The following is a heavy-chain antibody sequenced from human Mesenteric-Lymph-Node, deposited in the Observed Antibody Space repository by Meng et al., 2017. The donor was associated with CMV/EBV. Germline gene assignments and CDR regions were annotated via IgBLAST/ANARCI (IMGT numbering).Heavy chain of an antibody. CDR2: IRYDGSNK. V-gene: IGHV3-30*02. J-gene: IGHJ4*02. CDR3: ASEYSSSWQYYFDY. CDR1: GFTFSSYG. D-gene: IGHD6-13*01. Sequence: GESLKISCAASGFTFSSYGMHWVRQAPGKGLEWVAFIRYDGSNKYYADSVKGRFTISRDNSKNTLYLQMNSLRAEDTAVYYCASEYSSSWQYYFDYWGQGTLVTVSS.